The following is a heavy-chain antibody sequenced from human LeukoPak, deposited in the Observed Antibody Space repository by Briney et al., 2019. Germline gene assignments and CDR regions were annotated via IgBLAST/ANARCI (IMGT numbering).Heavy chain of an antibody. J-gene: IGHJ4*02. D-gene: IGHD2-15*01. CDR1: GGSFSGYY. CDR3: ARGGGFRYCSGGSCYSTHRFDY. CDR2: INHSGST. Sequence: SETLSLTCAVYGGSFSGYYWSWLRQPPGKGLEWIGEINHSGSTNYNPSLKSRVTMSVDTSKNQFSLKLSSVTAADTAVYYCARGGGFRYCSGGSCYSTHRFDYWGQGTLVTVSS. V-gene: IGHV4-34*01.